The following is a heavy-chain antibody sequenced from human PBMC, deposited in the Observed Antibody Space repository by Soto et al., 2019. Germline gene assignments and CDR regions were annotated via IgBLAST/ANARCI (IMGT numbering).Heavy chain of an antibody. Sequence: QVQLQQWGAGLLKPSETLSLTCAVYGGSFSGYYWSWIRQPPGKGLEWIGEINHSGSTNYNPSLIRRVVVSVDPATSQFSLKRSSAPPAATAVYYCARGRGIAVAGQNFYYCGQGSPVTVSS. V-gene: IGHV4-34*01. D-gene: IGHD6-19*01. J-gene: IGHJ4*02. CDR2: INHSGST. CDR3: ARGRGIAVAGQNFYY. CDR1: GGSFSGYY.